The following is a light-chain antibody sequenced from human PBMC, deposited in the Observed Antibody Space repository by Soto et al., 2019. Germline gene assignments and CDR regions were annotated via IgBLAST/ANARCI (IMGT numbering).Light chain of an antibody. CDR1: DANIGNHD. V-gene: IGLV1-51*01. CDR2: DNN. Sequence: QSVLTQPPSVSAAPGQKVTISCSGGDANIGNHDVSWYQHLPGAAPRLLIYDNNKRSSGIPDRFSGSRSGTSATLGITGLQTGDEADYYCGAWDSSLSAWLFGGGTQLTVL. J-gene: IGLJ3*02. CDR3: GAWDSSLSAWL.